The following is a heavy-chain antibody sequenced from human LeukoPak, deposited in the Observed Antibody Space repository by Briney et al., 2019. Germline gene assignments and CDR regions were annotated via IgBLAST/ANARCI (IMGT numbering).Heavy chain of an antibody. J-gene: IGHJ4*02. CDR2: ISNSGGSA. CDR1: GFTFSNYA. V-gene: IGHV3-23*01. Sequence: GGSLRLSCGASGFTFSNYAMSWVGQAPGKGLEWVSGISNSGGSAYYADSVKGRFTISRDNSRNTLYLQMNSLRAEDTAVYYCAKGLRLGELSSAFDYWGQGTLVTVSS. D-gene: IGHD3-16*02. CDR3: AKGLRLGELSSAFDY.